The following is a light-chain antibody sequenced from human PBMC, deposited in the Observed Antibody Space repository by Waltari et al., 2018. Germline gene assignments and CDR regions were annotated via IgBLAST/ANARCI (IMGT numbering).Light chain of an antibody. Sequence: ILLTQSPVILSVSPGGRATLSCRASQSISNNLAWYQQKPGQAPRLLIYDASNRATGNPARFSGSGSGTDFTLTIASLEPEDLAVYYCQHRYNWPRTFGQGTKVEIK. CDR1: QSISNN. CDR2: DAS. CDR3: QHRYNWPRT. J-gene: IGKJ1*01. V-gene: IGKV3-11*01.